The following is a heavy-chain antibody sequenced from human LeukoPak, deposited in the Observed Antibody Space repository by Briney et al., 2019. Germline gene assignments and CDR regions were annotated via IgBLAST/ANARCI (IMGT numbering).Heavy chain of an antibody. Sequence: SQTLSLTCAISGVSVSSNCAAWNRIRQSPSRGLEWLGRTYYRSKWYNDYAVSVKSRITINPDTSKNQFSLQLNSVTPEDTAVCYCAREVDGRQLGQWRFDYWGQGTLVTVSS. J-gene: IGHJ4*02. CDR3: AREVDGRQLGQWRFDY. D-gene: IGHD6-6*01. CDR1: GVSVSSNCAA. CDR2: TYYRSKWYN. V-gene: IGHV6-1*01.